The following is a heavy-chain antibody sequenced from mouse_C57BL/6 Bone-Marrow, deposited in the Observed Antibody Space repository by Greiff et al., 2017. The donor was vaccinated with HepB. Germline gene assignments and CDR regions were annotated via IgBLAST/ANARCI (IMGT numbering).Heavy chain of an antibody. J-gene: IGHJ2*01. CDR2: ISDGGSYT. D-gene: IGHD1-1*01. CDR1: GFTFSSYA. Sequence: EVHLVESGGGLVKPGGSLKLSCAASGFTFSSYAMSWVRQTPEKRLEWVATISDGGSYTYYPDNVKGRFTISRDNAKNNLYLQMSHLKSEDTAMYYCARGSGSSFYFDYWGQGTTLTVSP. CDR3: ARGSGSSFYFDY. V-gene: IGHV5-4*01.